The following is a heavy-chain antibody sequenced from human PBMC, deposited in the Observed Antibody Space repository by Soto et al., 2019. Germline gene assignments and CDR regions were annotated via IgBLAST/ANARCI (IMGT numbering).Heavy chain of an antibody. J-gene: IGHJ5*02. CDR3: ARSYSSSGFWFDP. D-gene: IGHD6-13*01. CDR1: GYTFTSYD. V-gene: IGHV1-8*01. Sequence: RASVKVSCKASGYTFTSYDINWVRQATGQGLEWMGWMNPNSGNTGYAQKFQGRVTMTRNTSISTAYMELSSLRSEDTAVYYCARSYSSSGFWFDPWGQGTLVTVSS. CDR2: MNPNSGNT.